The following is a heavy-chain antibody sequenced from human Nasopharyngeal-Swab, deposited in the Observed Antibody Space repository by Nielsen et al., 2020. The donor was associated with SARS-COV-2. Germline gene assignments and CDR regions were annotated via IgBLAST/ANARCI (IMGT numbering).Heavy chain of an antibody. D-gene: IGHD4-11*01. Sequence: SVKVSCKASGGTFSSYAISWVRQAPGQGLEWMGGIIPIFGTANYAQKFQGRVTITADESTSTAYMELSSLRSEDTAVYYCARGSGDHGNTRSNLAFDYWGQGTLVTVSS. J-gene: IGHJ4*02. CDR3: ARGSGDHGNTRSNLAFDY. V-gene: IGHV1-69*13. CDR1: GGTFSSYA. CDR2: IIPIFGTA.